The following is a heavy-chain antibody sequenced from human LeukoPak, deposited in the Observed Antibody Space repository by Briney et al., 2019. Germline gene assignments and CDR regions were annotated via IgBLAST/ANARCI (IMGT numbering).Heavy chain of an antibody. CDR1: GFTFGDYA. CDR3: TRVTMVRGVHDAFDI. Sequence: GGSLRLSCTASGFTFGDYAMSWVRQAPGKGLEWVGFIRSKAYGGTTEYAASVKGRFTISRDDSKSIAYLQMNSLKTEDTAVYYCTRVTMVRGVHDAFDIWGQGTMVTVSS. V-gene: IGHV3-49*04. D-gene: IGHD3-10*01. CDR2: IRSKAYGGTT. J-gene: IGHJ3*02.